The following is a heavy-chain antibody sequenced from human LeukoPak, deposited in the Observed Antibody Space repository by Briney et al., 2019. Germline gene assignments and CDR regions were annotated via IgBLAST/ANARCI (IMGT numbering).Heavy chain of an antibody. D-gene: IGHD2-21*01. Sequence: SQTLSLTCTVSGGSFSSGGYYWSWIRQHPGKGLEWIGYIFYSGSTYYNPSLESRVTISVDTSKNQFSLKLSSVTAADTAVYYCARERNSVVDPWGQGTLVTVSS. CDR1: GGSFSSGGYY. CDR3: ARERNSVVDP. V-gene: IGHV4-31*03. J-gene: IGHJ5*02. CDR2: IFYSGST.